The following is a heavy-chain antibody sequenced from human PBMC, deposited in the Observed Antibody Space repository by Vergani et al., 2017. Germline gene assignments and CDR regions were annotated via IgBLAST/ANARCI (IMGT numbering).Heavy chain of an antibody. J-gene: IGHJ4*02. CDR1: GGSISSSSYY. Sequence: QLQLQESGPGLVKPSETLSLTCSVSGGSISSSSYYWGWIRQPPGKGLEWIGGIYYSGSTYYNPSLKSRVTISVDTSKNQFSLKLSSVTAADTDVYYCARHLGKSSSWSDYFDYWGQGTLVTVSS. D-gene: IGHD6-13*01. CDR2: IYYSGST. V-gene: IGHV4-39*01. CDR3: ARHLGKSSSWSDYFDY.